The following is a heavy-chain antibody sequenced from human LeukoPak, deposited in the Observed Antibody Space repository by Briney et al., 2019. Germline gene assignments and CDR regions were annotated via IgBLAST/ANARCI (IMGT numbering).Heavy chain of an antibody. D-gene: IGHD3-10*01. CDR3: AKRLVRGALDY. CDR2: ISSSSSNT. V-gene: IGHV3-23*01. Sequence: GGSLRLSCAASRFTFSSHGMSWVRQAPGKGLEWVSAISSSSSNTYYADSVKGRFTISRDNSKNTLYLQMNSLRAEDTAVYYCAKRLVRGALDYWGQGTLVTVSS. CDR1: RFTFSSHG. J-gene: IGHJ4*02.